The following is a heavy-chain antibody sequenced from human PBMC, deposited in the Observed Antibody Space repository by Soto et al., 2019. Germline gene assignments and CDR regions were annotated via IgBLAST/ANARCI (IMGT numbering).Heavy chain of an antibody. CDR1: GFPISSTYS. CDR2: ISHSGTT. V-gene: IGHV4-38-2*02. Sequence: SETLSLTCLVSGFPISSTYSWGWIRQPPGKGLEWIGSISHSGTTSYSPSLTSRVSISVDTSKNQASLKLTSVTAADTAVYFCARVTMVIRDSDHFGVDVWGHGTTVTVSS. D-gene: IGHD4-17*01. CDR3: ARVTMVIRDSDHFGVDV. J-gene: IGHJ6*02.